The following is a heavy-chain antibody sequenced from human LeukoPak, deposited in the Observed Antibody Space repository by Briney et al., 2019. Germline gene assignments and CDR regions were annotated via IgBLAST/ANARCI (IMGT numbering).Heavy chain of an antibody. V-gene: IGHV3-23*01. Sequence: QPGGSLRLSCAASGFTFNSYAMAWVRQAPEKGLEWVSSITDSGISTYYADSAKGRFTISRGNSKSTLFLQMNSLRAEDTAVYYCAKGSRGNYDYWGQGTLVTVSS. CDR1: GFTFNSYA. D-gene: IGHD1-26*01. CDR3: AKGSRGNYDY. J-gene: IGHJ4*02. CDR2: ITDSGIST.